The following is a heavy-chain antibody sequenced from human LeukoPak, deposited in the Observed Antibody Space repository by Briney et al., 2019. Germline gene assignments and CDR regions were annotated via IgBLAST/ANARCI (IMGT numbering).Heavy chain of an antibody. D-gene: IGHD2-2*02. CDR1: GGSISSGGYY. CDR2: IYYSGST. CDR3: AREVIVVVPAAIYWFDP. Sequence: SETLSLTCTVSGGSISSGGYYWSWIRQYPGKGLEWIGYIYYSGSTYYNPSLKSRVTISVDTSKNQFSLKLSSVTAADTAVYYCAREVIVVVPAAIYWFDPWGQGTLVTVSS. V-gene: IGHV4-31*03. J-gene: IGHJ5*02.